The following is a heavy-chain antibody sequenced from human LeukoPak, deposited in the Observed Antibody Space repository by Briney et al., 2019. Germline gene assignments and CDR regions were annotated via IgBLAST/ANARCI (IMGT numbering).Heavy chain of an antibody. CDR2: IYYTET. J-gene: IGHJ4*02. V-gene: IGHV4-59*02. Sequence: SETLSLTCTVSGGSVSNYYWSWIRQSPGKGPEWIGYIYYTETSYNPSLKSRVTISADTSKNQFSLKLYSVTAADTAVYYCATRKLGNDYWGQGTLVTVSS. D-gene: IGHD7-27*01. CDR3: ATRKLGNDY. CDR1: GGSVSNYY.